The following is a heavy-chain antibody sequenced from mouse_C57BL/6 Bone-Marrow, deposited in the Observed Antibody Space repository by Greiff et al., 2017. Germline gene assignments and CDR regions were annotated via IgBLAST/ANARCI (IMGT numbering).Heavy chain of an antibody. Sequence: VQLQQSGAELVKPGASVKISCKASGYAFSSYWMNWVKQRPGKGLEWIGQIYPGDGDTNYNGKFKGKATLTADKSSSTAYMQLSSLTSEDSAVYFCARLEYYGSSFYYFDYWGQGTTLTVSS. CDR2: IYPGDGDT. CDR1: GYAFSSYW. CDR3: ARLEYYGSSFYYFDY. D-gene: IGHD1-1*01. J-gene: IGHJ2*01. V-gene: IGHV1-80*01.